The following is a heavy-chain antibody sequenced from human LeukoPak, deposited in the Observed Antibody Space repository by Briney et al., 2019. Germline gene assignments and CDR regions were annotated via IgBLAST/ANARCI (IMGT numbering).Heavy chain of an antibody. D-gene: IGHD5-24*01. CDR1: GFTFSNYA. J-gene: IGHJ5*02. Sequence: GGSLRLSCAGSGFTFSNYAMTWVRQAPGKGLEWVSSISEFGNDPSYADFVKGRFTISRDDSRNTLYLQMNSLRAEDTAVYYCAKQFVDVWGQGTLVTVSS. V-gene: IGHV3-23*01. CDR2: ISEFGNDP. CDR3: AKQFVDV.